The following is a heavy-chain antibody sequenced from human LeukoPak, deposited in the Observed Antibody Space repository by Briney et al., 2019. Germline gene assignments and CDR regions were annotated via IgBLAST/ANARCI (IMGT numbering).Heavy chain of an antibody. V-gene: IGHV3-21*01. D-gene: IGHD3-10*01. CDR1: GFTFSSYS. CDR3: AREWFGELFPFDY. Sequence: GGYLRLSCAASGFTFSSYSMNWVRQAPGKGLEWVSSISSSSSYIYYADSVKGRFTISRDNAKNSLYLQMNSLRAEDTAVYYCAREWFGELFPFDYWGQGTLVTVSS. J-gene: IGHJ4*02. CDR2: ISSSSSYI.